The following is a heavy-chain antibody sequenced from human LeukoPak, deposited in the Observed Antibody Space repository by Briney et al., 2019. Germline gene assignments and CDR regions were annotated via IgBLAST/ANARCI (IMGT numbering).Heavy chain of an antibody. CDR2: ISSSSSTI. CDR3: ARDDRYGSGSSSFDP. Sequence: GGSLRLSCAASGFTFSSYSMNWVRQAPGKGLEWVSYISSSSSTIYYADSVKGRFTISRDNAKNSLYLQMNSLRAEDTAVYYCARDDRYGSGSSSFDPWGQGTLVTVSS. J-gene: IGHJ5*02. CDR1: GFTFSSYS. D-gene: IGHD3-10*01. V-gene: IGHV3-48*04.